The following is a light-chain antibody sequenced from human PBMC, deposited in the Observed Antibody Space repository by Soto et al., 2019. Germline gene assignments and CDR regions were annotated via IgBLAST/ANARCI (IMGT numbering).Light chain of an antibody. CDR2: GTS. V-gene: IGKV3-20*01. J-gene: IGKJ2*01. Sequence: EIVLTQSPGTLSLSPGERATLSCRASQSVSTTYLAWYQQKPGQAPRLLIYGTSSRAAGIPDRFSGSGSGTDFTLTISSLQPDDVAVYYCQLYCCSPRYAFGQGTKLEIK. CDR3: QLYCCSPRYA. CDR1: QSVSTTY.